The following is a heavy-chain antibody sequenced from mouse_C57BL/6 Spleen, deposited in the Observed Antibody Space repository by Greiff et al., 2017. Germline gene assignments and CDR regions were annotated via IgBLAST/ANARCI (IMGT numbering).Heavy chain of an antibody. D-gene: IGHD2-3*01. V-gene: IGHV5-9-1*02. CDR1: GFTFSSYA. CDR3: TRDGGYYAMDY. Sequence: DVKLVESGAGLVKPGGSLKLSCAASGFTFSSYAMSWVRQTPEKRLEWVAYISSGGDYIYYADTVKGRFTISRDNARNTLYLQMSSLKSEDTAMYYCTRDGGYYAMDYWGQGTSVTVSS. CDR2: ISSGGDYI. J-gene: IGHJ4*01.